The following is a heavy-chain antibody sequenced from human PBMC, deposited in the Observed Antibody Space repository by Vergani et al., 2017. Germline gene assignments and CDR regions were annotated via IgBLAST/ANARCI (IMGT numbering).Heavy chain of an antibody. CDR1: GFTFSTYG. V-gene: IGHV3-33*01. J-gene: IGHJ4*02. Sequence: QVQLVESGGGVVQPGRSLRLSCAASGFTFSTYGMHWVRQAPGKGLEWVAVIWYDGRNKYYADSVKGRFTISRDNSKNTLYLQMNSLRAEDTAVYYCARDRVDSCDLWGQGTLVTVSS. CDR3: ARDRVDSCDL. CDR2: IWYDGRNK. D-gene: IGHD6-19*01.